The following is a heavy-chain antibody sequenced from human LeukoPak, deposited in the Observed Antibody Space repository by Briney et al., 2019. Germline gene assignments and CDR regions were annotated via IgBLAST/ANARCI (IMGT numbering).Heavy chain of an antibody. CDR3: ARAMGYYGMDV. V-gene: IGHV3-48*01. CDR1: GFTFSSYS. D-gene: IGHD2-8*01. CDR2: ISSSSSTI. Sequence: PGGSLRLSCAASGFTFSSYSMNWVRQAPGKGLEWASYISSSSSTIYYADSVKGRFTISRDNAKNSLYLQMNSLRAEDTAVYYCARAMGYYGMDVWGQGTTVTVSS. J-gene: IGHJ6*02.